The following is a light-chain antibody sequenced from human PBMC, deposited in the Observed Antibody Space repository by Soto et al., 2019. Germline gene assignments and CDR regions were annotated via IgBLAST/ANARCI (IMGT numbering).Light chain of an antibody. CDR1: SSDVGGYNY. V-gene: IGLV2-14*01. J-gene: IGLJ2*01. CDR3: SSYTSSTTLVV. CDR2: EVS. Sequence: ALTQPASVSGSPGQSITISCTGTSSDVGGYNYVSWYQQHPGKAPKLMIYEVSNRPSGVSNRFSGSKSGNTASLTISGLQAEDEADYYCSSYTSSTTLVVFGGGTKVTVL.